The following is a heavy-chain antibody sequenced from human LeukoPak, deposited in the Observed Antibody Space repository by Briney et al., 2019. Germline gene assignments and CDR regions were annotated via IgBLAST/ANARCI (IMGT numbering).Heavy chain of an antibody. J-gene: IGHJ4*02. D-gene: IGHD2-8*01. Sequence: GGSLRLSCAASGFTFSGYWISWVRQAPGKGLEWVANIKQDGSEKYYVDSVKGRFTISRDNAKNSLYLQMNSLRGEDTAVYYCARVSCTNGVCYGFDYWGKGTLVTVSS. V-gene: IGHV3-7*01. CDR1: GFTFSGYW. CDR2: IKQDGSEK. CDR3: ARVSCTNGVCYGFDY.